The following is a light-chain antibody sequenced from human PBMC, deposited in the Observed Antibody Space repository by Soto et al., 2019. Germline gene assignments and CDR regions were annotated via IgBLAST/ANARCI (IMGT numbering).Light chain of an antibody. CDR1: GSNIASNS. Sequence: QSVLTQPPSASGTPGQGVTMSCSGSGSNIASNSVNWYQQLPGTAPKLLMYNNNQRPSGVPDRFSGSKSGTSASLAISGLQFEDEADYYCATWDDSLNGVVFGGGTKLTVL. CDR2: NNN. V-gene: IGLV1-44*01. J-gene: IGLJ3*02. CDR3: ATWDDSLNGVV.